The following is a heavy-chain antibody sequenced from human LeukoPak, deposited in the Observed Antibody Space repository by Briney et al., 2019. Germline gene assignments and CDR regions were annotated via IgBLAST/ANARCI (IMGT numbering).Heavy chain of an antibody. CDR1: GGSFSTYF. CDR2: IFYTGGT. V-gene: IGHV4-59*01. D-gene: IGHD3-10*01. CDR3: ARTGTSGSYSDS. Sequence: SETLSLTCAISGGSFSTYFWSWIRQSPEKGLEWLGYIFYTGGTTYNPSLQSRLTISLDTSKNQFSLRLTSVTAADTAVYYCARTGTSGSYSDSWGRGIQVTVSS. J-gene: IGHJ5*01.